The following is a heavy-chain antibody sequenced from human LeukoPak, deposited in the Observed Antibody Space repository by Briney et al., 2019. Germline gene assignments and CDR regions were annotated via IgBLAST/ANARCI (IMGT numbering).Heavy chain of an antibody. CDR3: ARSPTYYYFWSGDKFIDY. D-gene: IGHD3-3*01. CDR2: IKDDGSEQ. Sequence: GRSLRLSCAASGFTFSSYWMTWVRQAPGKGLEWVANIKDDGSEQYYVDSVKGRFTISRHNVKNSLYLQMNSLRVEDTAVYYCARSPTYYYFWSGDKFIDYSGQGTLVTVSS. CDR1: GFTFSSYW. J-gene: IGHJ4*02. V-gene: IGHV3-7*01.